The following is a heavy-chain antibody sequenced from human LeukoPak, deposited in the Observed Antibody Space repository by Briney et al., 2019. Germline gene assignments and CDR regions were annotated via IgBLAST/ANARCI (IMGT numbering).Heavy chain of an antibody. J-gene: IGHJ6*03. D-gene: IGHD5-24*01. CDR1: GGSISSYY. V-gene: IGHV4-59*01. CDR2: IYDSGST. CDR3: ARGDSTGGDGYNYPTYYYFYMDV. Sequence: SETQSLTCTVSGGSISSYYWSWIRQPRGKGLEWIGYIYDSGSTNYNPSLKSRVSISVDTSKNQFSLRLNSATAADTAVYYCARGDSTGGDGYNYPTYYYFYMDVWGKGTTVTVSS.